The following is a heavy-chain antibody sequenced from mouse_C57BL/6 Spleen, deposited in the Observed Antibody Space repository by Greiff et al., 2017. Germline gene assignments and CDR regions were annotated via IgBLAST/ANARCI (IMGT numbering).Heavy chain of an antibody. V-gene: IGHV8-12*01. Sequence: QVTLKVSGPGILQSSQTLSLTCSFSGFSLSTSCMGLSRNRPPSGKGLEWLAHIYWDDNTRYNQSMKSLLTISKETSRNQVFIKITSVDTADTATYYCARKRGRSHDYWGQGTTLTVSS. CDR1: GFSLSTSCMG. J-gene: IGHJ2*01. CDR3: ARKRGRSHDY. CDR2: IYWDDNT.